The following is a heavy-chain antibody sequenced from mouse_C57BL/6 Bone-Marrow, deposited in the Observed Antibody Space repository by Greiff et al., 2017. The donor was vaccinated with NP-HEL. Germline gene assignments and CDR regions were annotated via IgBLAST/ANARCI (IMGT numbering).Heavy chain of an antibody. J-gene: IGHJ4*01. Sequence: QVQLQQSGAELVRPGASVTLSCKASGYTFTDYEMHWVKQTPVHGMEWIGAIDPETGGTAYNQKFKGKAILTADKSSSTAYMELRSLTSEDSAVYYCTRRRRDYYAMDYWGQGTSVTVSS. V-gene: IGHV1-15*01. CDR2: IDPETGGT. CDR3: TRRRRDYYAMDY. CDR1: GYTFTDYE.